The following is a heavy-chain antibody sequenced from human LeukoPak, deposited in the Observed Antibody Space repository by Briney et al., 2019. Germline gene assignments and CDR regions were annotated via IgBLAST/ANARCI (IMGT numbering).Heavy chain of an antibody. J-gene: IGHJ4*02. CDR3: ARRESGDYEGMY. V-gene: IGHV4-59*12. D-gene: IGHD4-17*01. CDR1: GFTFSTYN. Sequence: GSLRLSCAASGFTFSTYNMNWVRQPPGKGLEWIGSIYYSGSTYYNSSLKSRVTVSVDTSKNQFSLKMSSVTAADTATYYCARRESGDYEGMYWGQGTLVTVSS. CDR2: IYYSGST.